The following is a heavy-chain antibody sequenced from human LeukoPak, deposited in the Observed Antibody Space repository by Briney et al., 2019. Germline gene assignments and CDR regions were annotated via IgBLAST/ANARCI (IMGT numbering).Heavy chain of an antibody. CDR3: AKGRYYDFWSGYYTDYFDY. D-gene: IGHD3-3*01. J-gene: IGHJ4*02. CDR2: ISWNSGSI. CDR1: GFTFSSYS. V-gene: IGHV3-9*01. Sequence: PGGSLRLSCAASGFTFSSYSMNWVRQAPAKGVEWVSGISWNSGSIGYADSVKGRFTISRDNAKNSLYLQMNSLRAEDTALYYCAKGRYYDFWSGYYTDYFDYWGQGTLVTVSS.